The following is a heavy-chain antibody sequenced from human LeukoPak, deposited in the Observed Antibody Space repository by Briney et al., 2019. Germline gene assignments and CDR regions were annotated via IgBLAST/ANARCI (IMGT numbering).Heavy chain of an antibody. CDR2: IIPIFGTA. CDR1: GYTLTELS. V-gene: IGHV1-69*06. D-gene: IGHD6-19*01. CDR3: ARGLAVAGTAYYYYYMDV. J-gene: IGHJ6*03. Sequence: SVKVSCKVSGYTLTELSMHWVRQATGKGLEWMGGIIPIFGTANYAQKFQGRVTITADKSTSTAYMELSSLRSEDTAVYYCARGLAVAGTAYYYYYMDVWGKGTTVTVSS.